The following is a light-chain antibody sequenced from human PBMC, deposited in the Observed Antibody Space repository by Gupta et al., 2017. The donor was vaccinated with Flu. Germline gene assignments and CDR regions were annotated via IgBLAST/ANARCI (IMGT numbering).Light chain of an antibody. CDR1: NIGSKS. Sequence: GETAMSTGGGNNIGSKSVNWYQQKPSQAPVLIVYDDIDRPSGIPERFSGSNYGNTATLTISRVEAGDGADYYCQVWDSSSDDVVFGGGTKLTVL. CDR3: QVWDSSSDDVV. V-gene: IGLV3-21*02. CDR2: DDI. J-gene: IGLJ2*01.